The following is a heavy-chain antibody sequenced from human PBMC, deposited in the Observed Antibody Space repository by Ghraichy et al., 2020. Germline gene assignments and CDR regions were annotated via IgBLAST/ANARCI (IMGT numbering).Heavy chain of an antibody. J-gene: IGHJ3*02. CDR3: AGDPGYCSGGRCFNDAFDI. Sequence: GESLNISCAASEVTSNSWMSWVRQAPGKGLEWVSSITSTSSYIYYADSMKGRFTISRDNAKNSLYLQMNSLRAEDTAVYYCAGDPGYCSGGRCFNDAFDIWGQGTMVTVSS. V-gene: IGHV3-21*01. CDR2: ITSTSSYI. D-gene: IGHD2-15*01. CDR1: EVTSNSW.